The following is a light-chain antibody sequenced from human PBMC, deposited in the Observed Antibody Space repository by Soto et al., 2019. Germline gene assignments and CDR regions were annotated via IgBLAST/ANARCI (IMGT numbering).Light chain of an antibody. Sequence: DIVMTQSPDSLAVSLGERATINCKSGQSLLYSSKNKNYLAWYQQKPGQPPKLLIYWASTRESGVPDRFSGSGSGTDFTLTISSLQAEDVAVYYCQQYYTTPLTFGGGTKVEIK. CDR1: QSLLYSSKNKNY. V-gene: IGKV4-1*01. CDR3: QQYYTTPLT. CDR2: WAS. J-gene: IGKJ4*01.